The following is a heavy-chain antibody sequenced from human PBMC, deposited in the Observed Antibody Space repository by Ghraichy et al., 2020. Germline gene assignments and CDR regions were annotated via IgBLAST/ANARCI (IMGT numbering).Heavy chain of an antibody. Sequence: ASVKVSCKASGYTFTSYGISWVRQAPGQGLEWMGWISAYNGNTNYAQKLQGRVTMTTDTSTSTAYMELRSLRSDDTAVYCCARDGRRSYYGSGSTGDWFDPGAREPWSPSPQ. J-gene: IGHJ5*02. CDR3: ARDGRRSYYGSGSTGDWFDP. V-gene: IGHV1-18*01. CDR2: ISAYNGNT. D-gene: IGHD3-10*01. CDR1: GYTFTSYG.